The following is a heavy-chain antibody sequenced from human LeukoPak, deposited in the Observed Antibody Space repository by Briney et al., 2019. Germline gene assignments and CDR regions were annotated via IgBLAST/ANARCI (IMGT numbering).Heavy chain of an antibody. CDR1: GFTFSSYA. V-gene: IGHV3-30*04. CDR2: ISYDGSNK. Sequence: PGGSLRLSCAASGFTFSSYAMHWVRQAPGKGLEWVAVISYDGSNKYYADSVKGRFTISRDNSKNTLYLQMNSLRAEDTAVYYCARGPTVTYYYYYYMDVWGKGTTVTISS. CDR3: ARGPTVTYYYYYYMDV. D-gene: IGHD4-17*01. J-gene: IGHJ6*03.